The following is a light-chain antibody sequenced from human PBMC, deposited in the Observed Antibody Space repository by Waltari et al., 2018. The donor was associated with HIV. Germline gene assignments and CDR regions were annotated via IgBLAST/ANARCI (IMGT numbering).Light chain of an antibody. CDR1: NNNVGYQG. CDR2: RNS. Sequence: QAGLTQPPSLSEDLRQNVTITCTGNNNNVGYQGTLWLKQHRGRRPKVIFYRNSVRPSGIPERIAAARSGNTASLTITVLQSEDEADYYCSAWDITLSAWVFGGGTHLTV. CDR3: SAWDITLSAWV. J-gene: IGLJ3*02. V-gene: IGLV10-54*01.